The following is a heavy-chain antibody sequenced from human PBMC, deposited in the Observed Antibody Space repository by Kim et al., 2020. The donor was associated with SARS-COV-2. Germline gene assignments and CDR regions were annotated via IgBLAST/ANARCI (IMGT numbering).Heavy chain of an antibody. D-gene: IGHD2-2*01. CDR3: ARGTCSSTSCQVSYYYGMDV. CDR2: IGTAGDT. Sequence: GGSLRLSCAASGFTFSSYDMHWVRQATGKGLEWVSAIGTAGDTYYPGSVKGRFTISRENAKNSLYLQMNSLRAGDTAVYYCARGTCSSTSCQVSYYYGMDVWGQGTTVTVSS. V-gene: IGHV3-13*01. J-gene: IGHJ6*02. CDR1: GFTFSSYD.